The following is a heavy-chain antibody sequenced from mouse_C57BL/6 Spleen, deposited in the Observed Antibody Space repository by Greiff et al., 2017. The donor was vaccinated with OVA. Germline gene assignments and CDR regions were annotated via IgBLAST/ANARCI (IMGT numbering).Heavy chain of an antibody. D-gene: IGHD2-2*01. CDR1: GFNIKDYY. CDR2: IDPEDGET. V-gene: IGHV14-2*01. CDR3: ARGGGYVPYYFDY. J-gene: IGHJ2*01. Sequence: EVQLVESGAELVKPGASVKLSCTASGFNIKDYYMHWVKQRTEQGLEWIGRIDPEDGETKYAQKFQGKATITADTSSNTAYLQLSSLTSEDTAVYYCARGGGYVPYYFDYWGQGTTLTVSS.